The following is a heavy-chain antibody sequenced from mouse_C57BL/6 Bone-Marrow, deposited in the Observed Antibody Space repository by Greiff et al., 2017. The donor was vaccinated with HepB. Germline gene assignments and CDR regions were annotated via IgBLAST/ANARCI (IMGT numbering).Heavy chain of an antibody. CDR2: ISYSGST. CDR1: GYSITSYY. J-gene: IGHJ4*01. D-gene: IGHD1-1*01. Sequence: EVKLVESGPGLAKPSQTLSLTCSASGYSITSYYWNWIRKFPGNKLEYIGYISYSGSTYYNPTLKSRISITRDTSKNQYYLQLNSVTTEDTATYYCARYLYYGSSYWAMDYWGQGTAVTVSS. V-gene: IGHV3-8*01. CDR3: ARYLYYGSSYWAMDY.